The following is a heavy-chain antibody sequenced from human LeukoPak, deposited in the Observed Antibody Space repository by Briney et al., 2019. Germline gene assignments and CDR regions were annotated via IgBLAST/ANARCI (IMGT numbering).Heavy chain of an antibody. J-gene: IGHJ4*02. CDR1: GGSFSGYY. V-gene: IGHV4-34*01. CDR3: ARGVGYYYYFDY. CDR2: INHSGST. Sequence: PSETLSLTCAVYGGSFSGYYWSWIRQPPGKGLEWIGEINHSGSTNYNPSLKSRVNISVDTSKYQFSLKLSSVTAADTAVYYCARGVGYYYYFDYWGQGTLVTVSS. D-gene: IGHD3-22*01.